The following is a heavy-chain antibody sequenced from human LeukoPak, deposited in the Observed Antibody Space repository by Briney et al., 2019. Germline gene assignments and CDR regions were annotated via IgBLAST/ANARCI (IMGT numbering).Heavy chain of an antibody. Sequence: ASVKVSCKASGYTFTGYYMHWVRQAPGQGLEWMGWINPNSGNTNYAQKLQGRVTMTTDTSTSTAYMELRSLRSDDTAVYYCARVRNYYGSGSYGVLSYYFDYWGQGTLVTVSS. D-gene: IGHD3-10*01. V-gene: IGHV1-18*04. CDR1: GYTFTGYY. CDR2: INPNSGNT. CDR3: ARVRNYYGSGSYGVLSYYFDY. J-gene: IGHJ4*02.